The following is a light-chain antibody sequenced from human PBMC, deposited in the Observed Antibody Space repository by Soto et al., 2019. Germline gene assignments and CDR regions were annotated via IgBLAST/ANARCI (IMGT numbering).Light chain of an antibody. Sequence: DIQMTQSPSSLSASVGDRVTITCRASQSISSYLNWYQQKPGKAPKLLIYAASSLQSGVPSRFSGSGSGTDFTLTISSLQPEDFATYYCQQSYSTQITFGQGTRLDI. CDR1: QSISSY. V-gene: IGKV1-39*01. J-gene: IGKJ5*01. CDR2: AAS. CDR3: QQSYSTQIT.